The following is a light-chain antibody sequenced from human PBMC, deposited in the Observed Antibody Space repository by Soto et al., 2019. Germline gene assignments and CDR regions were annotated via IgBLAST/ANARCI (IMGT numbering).Light chain of an antibody. CDR3: SSYTSSSTLDVV. CDR1: SSNIGAGYD. CDR2: GNS. V-gene: IGLV1-40*01. Sequence: QSVLTQPPSVSGAPGQRVTISCTGNSSNIGAGYDVHWYQQLPGKAPKLLIFGNSHRPSGVPDRFFGSKSGTSASLAITGLQAEDEADYYCSSYTSSSTLDVVFGGGTKLTVL. J-gene: IGLJ2*01.